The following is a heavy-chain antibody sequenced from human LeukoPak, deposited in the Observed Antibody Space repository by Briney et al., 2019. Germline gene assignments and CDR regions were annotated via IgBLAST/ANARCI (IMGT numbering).Heavy chain of an antibody. V-gene: IGHV3-11*04. CDR2: ISSSGSTI. CDR1: GFTFSDYY. CDR3: ARDRCGSCISDAFDI. Sequence: GGSLRLSCAASGFTFSDYYMSWIRQAPGKGLEWVSYISSSGSTIYYADSVKGRFTISRDNAKNSLYLQMNSLRAEDTAVYYCARDRCGSCISDAFDIWGQGTMVTVSS. J-gene: IGHJ3*02. D-gene: IGHD2-15*01.